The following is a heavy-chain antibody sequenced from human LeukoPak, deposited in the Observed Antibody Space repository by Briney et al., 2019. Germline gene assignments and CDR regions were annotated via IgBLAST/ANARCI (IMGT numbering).Heavy chain of an antibody. Sequence: GGSLRLSCAASGFTFSSYSMNWVRQAPGKGLEWVSSISSSSSYIYYADPVKGRFTISRDNAKNSLYLQMNSLRAEDTAVYYCARDQGLQLWFDSFDYWGQGTLVTVSS. V-gene: IGHV3-21*01. D-gene: IGHD5-18*01. J-gene: IGHJ4*02. CDR1: GFTFSSYS. CDR3: ARDQGLQLWFDSFDY. CDR2: ISSSSSYI.